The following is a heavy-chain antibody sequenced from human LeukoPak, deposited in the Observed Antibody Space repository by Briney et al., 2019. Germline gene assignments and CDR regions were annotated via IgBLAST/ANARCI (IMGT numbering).Heavy chain of an antibody. Sequence: ASVRVSCTASGYTFTGYYMHWVRQAPGQGLEWMGWINPNSGGTNYAQKFQGRVTMTRDTSISTAYMELSRLRSDDTAVYYCARGSIRAAAGPADYWGQGTLVTVSS. CDR1: GYTFTGYY. D-gene: IGHD6-13*01. CDR2: INPNSGGT. V-gene: IGHV1-2*02. CDR3: ARGSIRAAAGPADY. J-gene: IGHJ4*02.